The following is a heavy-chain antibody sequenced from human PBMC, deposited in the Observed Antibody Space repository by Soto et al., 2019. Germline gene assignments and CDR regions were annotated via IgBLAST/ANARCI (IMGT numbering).Heavy chain of an antibody. Sequence: SSETLSLTCAVFSASLGDHYRAWIRQSPDKGLEWIGEVHPSGSTDYNPSLKSRLTLSLDTSKNQCSLKVASVTAADTAVYFCARGKPSGYRFGRRNFFYYGLDVWGPGTTVTVSS. V-gene: IGHV4-34*01. CDR2: VHPSGST. CDR1: SASLGDHY. D-gene: IGHD5-18*01. CDR3: ARGKPSGYRFGRRNFFYYGLDV. J-gene: IGHJ6*02.